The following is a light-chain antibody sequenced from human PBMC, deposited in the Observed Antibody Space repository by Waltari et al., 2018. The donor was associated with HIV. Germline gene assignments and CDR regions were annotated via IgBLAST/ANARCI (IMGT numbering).Light chain of an antibody. V-gene: IGLV1-47*01. J-gene: IGLJ1*01. Sequence: QSVLTQPPSASGTPGQRVTISCSGSSSNIGSNYGYWYQQLPGTAPKPLIYRNKQRPSGVPDRFSGSKSGTSASLAISGLRSEDEADYYCAAWDDSLSGYVFGTGTKVTVL. CDR2: RNK. CDR1: SSNIGSNY. CDR3: AAWDDSLSGYV.